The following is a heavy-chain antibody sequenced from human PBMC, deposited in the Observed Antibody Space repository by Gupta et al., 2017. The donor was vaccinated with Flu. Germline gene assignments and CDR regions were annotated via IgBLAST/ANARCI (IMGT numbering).Heavy chain of an antibody. CDR2: INPNSGGT. CDR3: ASMGPGLSLDH. D-gene: IGHD3-16*02. J-gene: IGHJ4*02. CDR1: GYTFTAYY. Sequence: QVQLVQSGAEVKQSGASVTVSCKASGYTFTAYYIHWVRQAPGQGLEWMGWINPNSGGTNYAQKFQGRVTLTRDTSVTTAYMELSRPTSDDTAVYYCASMGPGLSLDHWGQGTLVTVSS. V-gene: IGHV1-2*02.